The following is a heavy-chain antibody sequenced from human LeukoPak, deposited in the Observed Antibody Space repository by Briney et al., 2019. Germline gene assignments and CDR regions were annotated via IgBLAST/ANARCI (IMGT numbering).Heavy chain of an antibody. CDR2: ISSNGGST. D-gene: IGHD6-19*01. CDR3: ARDSSGANAVFDY. V-gene: IGHV3-64*01. Sequence: GGSLRLSCAASGFTFSSYAMHWVRQAPGKGLEYVSAISSNGGSTCYANSVKGRFTISRDNSKNTLYLQMGSLRAEDMAVYYCARDSSGANAVFDYWGQGTLVTVSS. CDR1: GFTFSSYA. J-gene: IGHJ4*02.